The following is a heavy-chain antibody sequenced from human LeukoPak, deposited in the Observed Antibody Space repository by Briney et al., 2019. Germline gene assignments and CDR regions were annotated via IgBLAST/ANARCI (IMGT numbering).Heavy chain of an antibody. V-gene: IGHV3-23*01. J-gene: IGHJ4*02. CDR1: AFTFSDYA. CDR2: ASYYVGKQ. Sequence: GGSLRLSCAASAFTFSDYAVSWVRQAPGKGLEWVSTASYYVGKQYHAESVRGRFTVSRDNSRNTVSLQMSSLRVEDTGNYYCAKAGIGADGAGFRCEYWGQGTLVTVSS. D-gene: IGHD1-1*01. CDR3: AKAGIGADGAGFRCEY.